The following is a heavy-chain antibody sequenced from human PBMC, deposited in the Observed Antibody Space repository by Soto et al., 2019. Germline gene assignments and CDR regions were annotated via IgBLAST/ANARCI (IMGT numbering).Heavy chain of an antibody. CDR2: ISWNSGTI. CDR3: ANSGSYPTYYDY. CDR1: GLTFDDYA. J-gene: IGHJ4*02. Sequence: EVQLVESGGGLVQPGRYLRVSCAASGLTFDDYAMHWVRQAPGKGLEWVSGISWNSGTIGYADSVKGRFTISRDNAKNSLYLQMNSLRAEDTALYYCANSGSYPTYYDYWGQGTLVTVSS. V-gene: IGHV3-9*01. D-gene: IGHD1-26*01.